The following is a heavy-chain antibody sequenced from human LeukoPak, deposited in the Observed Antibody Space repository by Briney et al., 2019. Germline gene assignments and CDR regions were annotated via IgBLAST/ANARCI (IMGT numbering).Heavy chain of an antibody. J-gene: IGHJ4*02. CDR3: AKDQHGDFWSGYWLDY. V-gene: IGHV3-30*02. CDR1: GFTFSSYG. Sequence: GGSLRLSCAASGFTFSSYGMHWVHQAPGKGLEWVAVIWYGGSNKYYADSVKGRFTISRDNSKNTLYLQMNSLRAEDTAVYYCAKDQHGDFWSGYWLDYWGQGTLVTVSS. D-gene: IGHD3-3*01. CDR2: IWYGGSNK.